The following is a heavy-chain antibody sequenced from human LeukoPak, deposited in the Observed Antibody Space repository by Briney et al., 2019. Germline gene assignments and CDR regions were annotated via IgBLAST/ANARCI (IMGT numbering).Heavy chain of an antibody. D-gene: IGHD3-10*01. Sequence: GASVKVSCKASGYTFTSYGISWVRQAPGQGLEWMGRIIPILGIANYAQKFQGRVTITADKSTSTAYMELSSLRSEDTAVYYCARDGSLWFGELLQNGFDYWGQGTLVTVSS. CDR3: ARDGSLWFGELLQNGFDY. CDR2: IIPILGIA. J-gene: IGHJ4*02. CDR1: GYTFTSYG. V-gene: IGHV1-69*04.